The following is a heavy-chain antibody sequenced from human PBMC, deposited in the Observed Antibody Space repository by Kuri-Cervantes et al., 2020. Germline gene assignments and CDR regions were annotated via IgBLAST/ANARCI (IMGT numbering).Heavy chain of an antibody. CDR3: ARDRQGIAAAGFDY. D-gene: IGHD6-13*01. V-gene: IGHV1-8*01. CDR1: GYTFTSYD. CDR2: MNPDSDNT. Sequence: ASVKVSCKASGYTFTSYDINWVRQATGHGLEWMGWMNPDSDNTGYAQKLQGRVTMTTDTSTSTAYMELRSLRSDDTAVYYCARDRQGIAAAGFDYWGQGTLVTVSS. J-gene: IGHJ4*02.